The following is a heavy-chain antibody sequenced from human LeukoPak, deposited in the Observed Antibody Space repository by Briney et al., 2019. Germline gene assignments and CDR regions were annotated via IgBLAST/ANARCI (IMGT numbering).Heavy chain of an antibody. CDR1: GFTFSSYG. CDR3: ARDSGYGRY. Sequence: GGSLRLSCAASGFTFSSYGMSWVRQAPGKGLEWVANIKEDGSEKQYVDSVKGRFTISRDNAKNSLYLQMNSLRAEDTAVYYCARDSGYGRYWGQGTLVTVSS. D-gene: IGHD5-12*01. V-gene: IGHV3-7*01. J-gene: IGHJ4*02. CDR2: IKEDGSEK.